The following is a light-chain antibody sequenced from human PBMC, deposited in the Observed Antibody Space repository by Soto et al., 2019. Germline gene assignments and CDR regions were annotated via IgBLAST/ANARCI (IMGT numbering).Light chain of an antibody. J-gene: IGLJ3*02. Sequence: SYELTQPPSVSVAPGQTARITCGGNNIGSKSVHWYQQKPGQAPVLVVYDDSDRPSGIPERFSGSNSGTSASLAISGLQSEDEADYYCAAWDDSLNGWVFGGGTKLTVL. V-gene: IGLV3-21*02. CDR2: DDS. CDR1: NIGSKS. CDR3: AAWDDSLNGWV.